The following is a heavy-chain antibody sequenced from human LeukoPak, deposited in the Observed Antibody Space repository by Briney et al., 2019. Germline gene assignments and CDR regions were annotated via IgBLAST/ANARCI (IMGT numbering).Heavy chain of an antibody. V-gene: IGHV3-11*03. D-gene: IGHD2-8*02. J-gene: IGHJ4*02. Sequence: PGGSLRLSCAASGFTFSDYYMSWIRQAPGKGLEWVSYISSSSSYTNYADSVKGRFTISRDNAKNSLYLQINSLRVEDTAVYFCAKKMGTGAFYAFDSWGQGTLVTVSS. CDR2: ISSSSSYT. CDR3: AKKMGTGAFYAFDS. CDR1: GFTFSDYY.